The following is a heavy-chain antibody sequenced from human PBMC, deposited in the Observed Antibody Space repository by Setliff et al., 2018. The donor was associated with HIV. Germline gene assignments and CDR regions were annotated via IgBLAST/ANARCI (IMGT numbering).Heavy chain of an antibody. CDR2: IYYSGST. Sequence: PSETLSLTCTVSGGSISSYYWSWIRQPPGKGLAWIGYIYYSGSTNYNPSLKRRVTISVDTSKNQFSLKLSSVTAADTAVYYCARGEAYCGGDCSNDAFDIWGQGTMVTVSS. V-gene: IGHV4-59*01. J-gene: IGHJ3*02. CDR1: GGSISSYY. D-gene: IGHD2-21*02. CDR3: ARGEAYCGGDCSNDAFDI.